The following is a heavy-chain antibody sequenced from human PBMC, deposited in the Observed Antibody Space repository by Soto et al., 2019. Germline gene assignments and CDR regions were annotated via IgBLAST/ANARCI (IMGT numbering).Heavy chain of an antibody. J-gene: IGHJ4*02. CDR3: ARGNSGGDY. D-gene: IGHD6-25*01. CDR1: GFTISSYW. Sequence: EVQLVESGGGLVQPGGSLRLSCAASGFTISSYWMHWVRQAPGKGLVWVSRINGGGSSTTYADSVKGRFTIPRDNAKNTLDLQMNILRAEDTAVYYCARGNSGGDYWGQGTLVTVSS. CDR2: INGGGSST. V-gene: IGHV3-74*01.